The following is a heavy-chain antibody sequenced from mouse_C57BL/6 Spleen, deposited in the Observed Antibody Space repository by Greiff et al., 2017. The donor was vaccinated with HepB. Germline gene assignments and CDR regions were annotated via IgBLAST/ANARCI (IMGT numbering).Heavy chain of an antibody. J-gene: IGHJ1*03. D-gene: IGHD1-1*01. CDR2: INPSNGGT. CDR1: GYTFTSYW. CDR3: ARPLITTVVGYFDV. Sequence: QVQLQQPGTELVKPGASVKLSCKASGYTFTSYWMHWVKQRPGQGLEWIGNINPSNGGTNYNEKFKSKSTLTVDKSSSTAYMQLSSLTSEDSAVYYCARPLITTVVGYFDVWGTGTTVTVSS. V-gene: IGHV1-53*01.